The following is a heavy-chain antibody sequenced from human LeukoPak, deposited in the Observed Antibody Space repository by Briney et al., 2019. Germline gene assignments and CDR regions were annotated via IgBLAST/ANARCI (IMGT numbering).Heavy chain of an antibody. J-gene: IGHJ4*02. V-gene: IGHV3-53*01. D-gene: IGHD2-2*01. CDR3: AKAHCSPTSCSRIDY. Sequence: PGGSLRLSCAASGFTVGSNYMSWVRQAPGKGLEWVSIIYRGGSTNYADSVKGRFTISRDNSKNTVYLQMSGLRAEDTALYYCAKAHCSPTSCSRIDYWGQGTLVTVSS. CDR1: GFTVGSNY. CDR2: IYRGGST.